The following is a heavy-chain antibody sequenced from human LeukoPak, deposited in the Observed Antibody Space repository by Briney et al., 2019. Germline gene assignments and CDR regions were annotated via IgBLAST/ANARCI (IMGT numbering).Heavy chain of an antibody. CDR3: ARGGDYYGSGSAPPVDAFDI. V-gene: IGHV1-69*05. Sequence: ASVKVSCKASGGTFSSYAISWVRQAPGQGLEWMGGIIPIFGTANYAQKFQGGVTITTDESTSTAYMELSSLRSEDTAVYYCARGGDYYGSGSAPPVDAFDIWGQGTMVAVSS. J-gene: IGHJ3*02. CDR2: IIPIFGTA. CDR1: GGTFSSYA. D-gene: IGHD3-10*01.